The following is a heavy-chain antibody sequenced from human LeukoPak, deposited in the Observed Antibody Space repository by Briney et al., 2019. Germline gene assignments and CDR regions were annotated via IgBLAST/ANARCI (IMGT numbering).Heavy chain of an antibody. Sequence: SETLSLTCTVSGGSISSYYWRWIRQPPGKGLEWIGYIYYSGSTNYNPSLKSRVTISVDTSKNQFSLKLSSVTAADTAVYYCARVGYSGYDFPDYWGQGTLVTVSS. CDR3: ARVGYSGYDFPDY. V-gene: IGHV4-59*01. CDR2: IYYSGST. D-gene: IGHD5-12*01. CDR1: GGSISSYY. J-gene: IGHJ4*02.